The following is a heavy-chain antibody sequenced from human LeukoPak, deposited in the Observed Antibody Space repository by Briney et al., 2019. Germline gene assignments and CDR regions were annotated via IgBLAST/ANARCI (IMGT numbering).Heavy chain of an antibody. CDR3: AGKPRLYYYDSSGQLDY. J-gene: IGHJ4*02. CDR1: GVSFSGYY. CDR2: INHSGST. D-gene: IGHD3-22*01. V-gene: IGHV4-34*01. Sequence: SETLSLTCAVYGVSFSGYYWSWIRQPPGKGLEWIGEINHSGSTNYNPSLKSRVTISVDTSKNQFSLKLSSVTAADTAVYYCAGKPRLYYYDSSGQLDYWGQGTLVTVSS.